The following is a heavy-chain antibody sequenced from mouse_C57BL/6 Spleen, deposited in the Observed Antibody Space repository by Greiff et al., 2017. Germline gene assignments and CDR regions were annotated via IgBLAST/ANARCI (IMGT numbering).Heavy chain of an antibody. CDR3: ARWGVPGAY. V-gene: IGHV1-85*01. CDR1: GYTFTSYD. J-gene: IGHJ3*01. Sequence: QVQLKESGPELVKPGASVKLSCKASGYTFTSYDINWVKQRPGQGLEWIGWIYPRDGSNKYNEKFKGKATLTVDTSSSTAYMELHSLTSEDSAVYFCARWGVPGAYWGQGTLVTVSA. CDR2: IYPRDGSN.